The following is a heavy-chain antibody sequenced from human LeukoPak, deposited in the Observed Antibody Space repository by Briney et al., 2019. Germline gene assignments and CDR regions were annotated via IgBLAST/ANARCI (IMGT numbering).Heavy chain of an antibody. V-gene: IGHV1-2*02. CDR1: GYTFTGYY. CDR3: AREGESWLRYLGYYYYYMDV. D-gene: IGHD5-12*01. J-gene: IGHJ6*03. Sequence: GASVKVSCKASGYTFTGYYMHWVRQAPGQGLEWMGWINPNSGGTNYAQKFQGRVTMTRDTSISTAYMELSSLRSEDTAVYYCAREGESWLRYLGYYYYYMDVWGKGTTVTVSS. CDR2: INPNSGGT.